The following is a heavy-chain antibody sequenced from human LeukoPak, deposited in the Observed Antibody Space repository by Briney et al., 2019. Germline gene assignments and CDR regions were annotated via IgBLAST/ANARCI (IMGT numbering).Heavy chain of an antibody. V-gene: IGHV3-11*03. CDR3: AAGTAADY. CDR1: GIPFSDFY. CDR2: VSSSSSYT. J-gene: IGHJ4*02. D-gene: IGHD6-13*01. Sequence: GGSLRLSRVVSGIPFSDFYMNWIRQAPGKGLEWISYVSSSSSYTDYAESVKGRFTISRDNAKSALYLEMSDLRVEDTAVYYCAAGTAADYWGQGTLVIVSS.